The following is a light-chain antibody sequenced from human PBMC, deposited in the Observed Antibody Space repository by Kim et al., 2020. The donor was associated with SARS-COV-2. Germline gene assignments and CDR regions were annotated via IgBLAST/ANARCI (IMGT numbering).Light chain of an antibody. Sequence: QSVLTQPPSASGTPGQRVTISCSGSSSNIGSNTANWYQQLPGTAPKLLIYSDNQRPSGVPDRFSGSKSGTSASLAISGLQSDDEADYYCAAWDDSLHGVVFGGGTQLTVL. CDR3: AAWDDSLHGVV. J-gene: IGLJ3*02. V-gene: IGLV1-44*01. CDR1: SSNIGSNT. CDR2: SDN.